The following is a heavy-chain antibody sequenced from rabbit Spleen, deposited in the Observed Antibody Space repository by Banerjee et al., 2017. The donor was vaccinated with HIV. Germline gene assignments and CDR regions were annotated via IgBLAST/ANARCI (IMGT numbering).Heavy chain of an antibody. J-gene: IGHJ4*01. Sequence: QEQLVESGGGLVKPEGSLKLSCTASGFSFSNKAVMCWVRQAPGKGLEWIGCIYTGNGKTYYASWAKGRFTISKSSSTTVTLQMTSLTAADTATYFCARDNGSGDYIDVYFDLWGQGTLVTVS. V-gene: IGHV1S45*01. CDR1: GFSFSNKAV. CDR2: IYTGNGKT. D-gene: IGHD1-1*01. CDR3: ARDNGSGDYIDVYFDL.